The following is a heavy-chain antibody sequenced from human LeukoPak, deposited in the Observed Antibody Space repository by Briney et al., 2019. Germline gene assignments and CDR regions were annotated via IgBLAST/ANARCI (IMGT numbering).Heavy chain of an antibody. V-gene: IGHV1-69*05. CDR3: ARDAPPTMVAQPYFDY. J-gene: IGHJ4*02. Sequence: ASVKVSCKASGGTFSSYAISWVRQAPGQGLEWMGRIIPISGTANYAQKFQGRVTITTDESTSTAYMELSSLRSEDTAVYYCARDAPPTMVAQPYFDYWGQGTLVTVSS. D-gene: IGHD4/OR15-4a*01. CDR1: GGTFSSYA. CDR2: IIPISGTA.